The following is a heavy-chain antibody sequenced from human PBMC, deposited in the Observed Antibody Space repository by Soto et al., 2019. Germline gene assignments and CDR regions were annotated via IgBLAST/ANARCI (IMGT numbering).Heavy chain of an antibody. V-gene: IGHV4-34*01. CDR2: INHSGST. CDR1: GGSFSGYY. Sequence: SETLSLTCAVYGGSFSGYYWSWIRQPPGKGLEWIGEINHSGSTNYNPSLKSRVTISVDTSKNQFSLKLSSVTAADTAVYYCARAYYDFWSAHNWFDPWGQGTLVTVSS. CDR3: ARAYYDFWSAHNWFDP. J-gene: IGHJ5*02. D-gene: IGHD3-3*01.